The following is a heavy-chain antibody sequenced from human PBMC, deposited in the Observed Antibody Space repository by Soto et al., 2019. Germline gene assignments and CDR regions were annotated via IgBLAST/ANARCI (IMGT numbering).Heavy chain of an antibody. D-gene: IGHD3-22*01. V-gene: IGHV4-4*02. Sequence: QVQLQESGPGLVKPSGTLSLTCAVSGGSISSSNWWSWVRQPPGKGLEWIGEIYHSGSTNYNPSLKSRVTISVDKSKNQFSLKLSSVTAADTAVYYCARLYYYDSSGYSLPFDYWGQGTLVTVSS. CDR3: ARLYYYDSSGYSLPFDY. J-gene: IGHJ4*02. CDR2: IYHSGST. CDR1: GGSISSSNW.